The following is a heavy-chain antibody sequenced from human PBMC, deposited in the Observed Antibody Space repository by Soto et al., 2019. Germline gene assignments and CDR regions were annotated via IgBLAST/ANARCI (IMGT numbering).Heavy chain of an antibody. CDR1: GYTFTSYG. V-gene: IGHV1-18*01. J-gene: IGHJ3*02. CDR2: ISAYNGNT. CDR3: ARDGGYCSSTSCYVGAFDI. D-gene: IGHD2-2*01. Sequence: VTVSCTAAGYTFTSYGISWVRQAPGQGLEWMGWISAYNGNTNYAQKLQGRVTMTTDTSTSTAYMELRSLRSDDTAVYYCARDGGYCSSTSCYVGAFDIWGQGTMVTVSS.